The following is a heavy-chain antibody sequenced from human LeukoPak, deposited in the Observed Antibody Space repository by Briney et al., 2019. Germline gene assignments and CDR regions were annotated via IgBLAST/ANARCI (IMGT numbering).Heavy chain of an antibody. D-gene: IGHD3-9*01. CDR2: IYYSGST. CDR3: ARAPRYYDILTGYQTPFDY. Sequence: PSETLSLTCTVSGGSVSSGSYYWSWIRQPPGKGLEWIGYIYYSGSTNYNPSLKSRVTISVYTSKNQFSLKLSSVTAADTAVYYCARAPRYYDILTGYQTPFDYWGQGTLVTVSS. J-gene: IGHJ4*02. CDR1: GGSVSSGSYY. V-gene: IGHV4-61*01.